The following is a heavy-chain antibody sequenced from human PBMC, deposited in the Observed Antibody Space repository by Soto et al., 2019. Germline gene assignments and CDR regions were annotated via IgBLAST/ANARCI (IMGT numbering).Heavy chain of an antibody. CDR3: ARDQDSSGWYGSFDY. V-gene: IGHV3-30-3*01. Sequence: GGSLRLSCAASGFTFSSYAMHWVRQAPGKGLEWVAVISYDGSNKYYADSVKGRFTISRDNSKNTLYLQMNSLRAEDTAVYYCARDQDSSGWYGSFDYWGQGTLVTVSS. CDR1: GFTFSSYA. D-gene: IGHD6-19*01. J-gene: IGHJ4*02. CDR2: ISYDGSNK.